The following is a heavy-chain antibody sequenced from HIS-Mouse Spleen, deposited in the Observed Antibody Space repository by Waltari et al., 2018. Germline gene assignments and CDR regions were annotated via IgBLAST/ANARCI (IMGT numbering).Heavy chain of an antibody. CDR2: IYYSGST. Sequence: QLQLQESGPGLVKPSETLSLTCTVPGGSISSSSYYWGWIRQPPGKGLEWIGGIYYSGSTYYKPSLKSRVTISVDTSKNQFSLKLSSVTAADTAVYYCAREIPYSSSWYDWYFDLWGRGTLVTVSS. J-gene: IGHJ2*01. CDR1: GGSISSSSYY. V-gene: IGHV4-39*07. D-gene: IGHD6-13*01. CDR3: AREIPYSSSWYDWYFDL.